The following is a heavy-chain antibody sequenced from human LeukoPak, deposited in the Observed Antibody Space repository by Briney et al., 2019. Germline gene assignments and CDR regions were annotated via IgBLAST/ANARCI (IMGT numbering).Heavy chain of an antibody. J-gene: IGHJ4*02. CDR1: GFTFSSHG. Sequence: GGSLRLSCAASGFTFSSHGMHWVRQAPGKWLEWVGLIWYDGSKNYYGDFVKGRFTISRDNSKNTLYLEMHSLRAEDTAVYYCMRASRGWYFDYWGQGTLVTVSS. CDR3: MRASRGWYFDY. CDR2: IWYDGSKN. V-gene: IGHV3-33*01. D-gene: IGHD6-19*01.